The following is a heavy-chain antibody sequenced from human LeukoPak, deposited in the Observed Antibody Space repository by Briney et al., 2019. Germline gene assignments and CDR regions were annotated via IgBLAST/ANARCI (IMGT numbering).Heavy chain of an antibody. Sequence: PSETLSLTCTVSGGSISSYYWSWIRQPAGRGLEWIGRIYTSGSTNYNPSLKSRVTMSVDTSKNQFSLKLSSVTAADTAVYYCARDRLTHYYDSSGYYSRIDAFDIWGQGTMVTVSS. J-gene: IGHJ3*02. D-gene: IGHD3-22*01. CDR3: ARDRLTHYYDSSGYYSRIDAFDI. V-gene: IGHV4-4*07. CDR1: GGSISSYY. CDR2: IYTSGST.